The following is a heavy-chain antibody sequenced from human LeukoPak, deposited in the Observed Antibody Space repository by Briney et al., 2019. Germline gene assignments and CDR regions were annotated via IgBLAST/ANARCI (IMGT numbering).Heavy chain of an antibody. CDR3: ARPSIAVAGTWAGYFDY. CDR1: GGSISSSSYY. V-gene: IGHV4-39*01. Sequence: SETLSLTCTVSGGSISSSSYYWGWIRQPPGKGLEWIGSIYYSGSTYYNPSLKSRVTISVDTSKNQFSLKLSSVTAADTTVYYCARPSIAVAGTWAGYFDYWGQGTLVTVSS. CDR2: IYYSGST. J-gene: IGHJ4*02. D-gene: IGHD6-19*01.